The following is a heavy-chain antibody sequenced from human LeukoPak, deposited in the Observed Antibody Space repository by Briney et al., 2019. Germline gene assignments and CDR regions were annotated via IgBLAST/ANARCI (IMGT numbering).Heavy chain of an antibody. CDR1: GYTLTELS. CDR3: ARDQLNYYYYYGMDV. D-gene: IGHD5-24*01. V-gene: IGHV1-2*06. J-gene: IGHJ6*02. Sequence: ASVKVSCKVSGYTLTELSMHWVRQAPGQGLEWMGRINPNSGGTNYAQKFQGRVTMTRDTSISTAYMELSRLRSDDTAVYYCARDQLNYYYYYGMDVWGQGTTVTVSS. CDR2: INPNSGGT.